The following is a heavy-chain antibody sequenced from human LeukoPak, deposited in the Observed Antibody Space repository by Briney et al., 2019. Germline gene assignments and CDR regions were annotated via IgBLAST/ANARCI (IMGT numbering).Heavy chain of an antibody. CDR2: IIPILGIA. Sequence: ASVKVSCKASGGTFSSYAISWVRQAPGQGLEWMGRIIPILGIANYAQNLQDRVTMTTDTSTSTASMELRSLRSDDTAMYYCARDRPPGRGYYPVSPFDFWGQGTLVIVSS. V-gene: IGHV1-69*04. D-gene: IGHD3-3*01. CDR1: GGTFSSYA. J-gene: IGHJ4*02. CDR3: ARDRPPGRGYYPVSPFDF.